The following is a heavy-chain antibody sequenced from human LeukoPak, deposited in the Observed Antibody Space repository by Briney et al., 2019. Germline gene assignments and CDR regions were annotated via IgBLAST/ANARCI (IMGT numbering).Heavy chain of an antibody. D-gene: IGHD3-22*01. CDR2: IIPIFGTA. V-gene: IGHV1-69*13. CDR1: GGTFSSYA. J-gene: IGHJ4*02. Sequence: GASVKVSCKASGGTFSSYAISWVRQAPGQGLEWMGGIIPIFGTANYAQKFQGRVTITADESTSTAYMELSSLRSEDTAVYYCARDTTPHYDSSGYSEYYFDYWGQGTLVTVSS. CDR3: ARDTTPHYDSSGYSEYYFDY.